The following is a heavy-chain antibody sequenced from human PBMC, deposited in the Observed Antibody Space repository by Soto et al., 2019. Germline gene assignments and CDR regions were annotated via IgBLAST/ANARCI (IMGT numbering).Heavy chain of an antibody. V-gene: IGHV4-31*03. D-gene: IGHD3-3*01. CDR1: GGSISSGGYY. CDR3: ARSYDFWSGYYRDNWFDP. J-gene: IGHJ5*02. Sequence: TSETLSLTCTVSGGSISSGGYYWSWIRQHPGKGLEWIGYIYYSGSTYYNPSLKSRVTISVDTSKNQFSLKLSSVTAADTAVYYCARSYDFWSGYYRDNWFDPWGQGTLVTVSS. CDR2: IYYSGST.